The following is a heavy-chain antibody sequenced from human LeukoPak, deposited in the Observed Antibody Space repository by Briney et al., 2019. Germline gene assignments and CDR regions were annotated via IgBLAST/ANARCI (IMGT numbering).Heavy chain of an antibody. D-gene: IGHD4-11*01. V-gene: IGHV3-30*18. CDR2: ISYDGSNK. CDR1: GFTFSSYG. CDR3: AKDGNDYKYYFDY. J-gene: IGHJ4*02. Sequence: QSGGSLRLSCAASGFTFSSYGMHWVRQAPGKGLGRVAVISYDGSNKYYADSVKGRFTISRDNSKNTLYLQMNSLRAEDTAVYYCAKDGNDYKYYFDYWGQGTLVTVSS.